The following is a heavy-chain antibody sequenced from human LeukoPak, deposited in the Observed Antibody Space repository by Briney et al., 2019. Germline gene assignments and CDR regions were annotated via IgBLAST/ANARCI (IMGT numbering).Heavy chain of an antibody. J-gene: IGHJ4*02. V-gene: IGHV3-48*02. CDR1: GFLFSSYG. Sequence: PGGSLRLSCASSGFLFSSYGMHWVRQAPGKGLEWVSYISSSGTTIYYADSVKGRFTISRDNAKNSLYLQMNSLRDEDTAVYYCARVWGLAVAGGEIEYWGQGTLVTVSS. D-gene: IGHD6-13*01. CDR2: ISSSGTTI. CDR3: ARVWGLAVAGGEIEY.